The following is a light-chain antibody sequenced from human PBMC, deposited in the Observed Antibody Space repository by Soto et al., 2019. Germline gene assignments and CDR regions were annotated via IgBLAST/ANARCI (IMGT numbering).Light chain of an antibody. V-gene: IGLV2-14*01. CDR3: NSYTNSDTVI. Sequence: QSALTQAASVSGSPGQSITISCTGTSSDIGAYHYVSWYQQRSGKAPKVLIYAVNNRPSGISDRFSGSKSGNTASLTISGLQAEDEAVYYCNSYTNSDTVIFGGGTKLTVL. J-gene: IGLJ2*01. CDR2: AVN. CDR1: SSDIGAYHY.